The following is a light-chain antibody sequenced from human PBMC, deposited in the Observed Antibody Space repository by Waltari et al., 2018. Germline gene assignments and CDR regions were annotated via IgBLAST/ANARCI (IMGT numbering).Light chain of an antibody. J-gene: IGLJ2*01. CDR2: DVS. Sequence: QSALTQPASVSGSPGQSITIPCSGTSPDAGCYNFVSWYQQHPGKDPKLMTYDVSKRPSGVSNRFSGSKSGNTASLTISGLQADDEADYYCSSYTSSSYVIFGGGTKLTVL. CDR1: SPDAGCYNF. CDR3: SSYTSSSYVI. V-gene: IGLV2-14*01.